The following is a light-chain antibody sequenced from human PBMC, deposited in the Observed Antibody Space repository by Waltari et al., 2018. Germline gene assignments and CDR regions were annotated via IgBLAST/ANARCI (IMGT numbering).Light chain of an antibody. J-gene: IGKJ4*01. V-gene: IGKV1-5*03. Sequence: GDRVTTPGRASQSISSWLAWYQQKPGQAPKRLIYMTSTLQSGVPSRFSGRGSGTEFALTISSLQPDDFATYYCQQYDSYPLTFGGGTKVEIK. CDR1: QSISSW. CDR3: QQYDSYPLT. CDR2: MTS.